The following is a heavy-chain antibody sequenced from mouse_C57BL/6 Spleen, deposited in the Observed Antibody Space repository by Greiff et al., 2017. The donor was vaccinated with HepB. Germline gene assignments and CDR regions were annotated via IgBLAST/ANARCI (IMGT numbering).Heavy chain of an antibody. CDR1: GYAFSSSW. Sequence: VQVVESGPELVKPGASVKISCKASGYAFSSSWMNWVKQRPGKGLEWIGRIYPGDGDTNYNGKFKGKATLTADKSSSTAYMQLSSLTSEDSAVYFCARIYYYGSSYYFDYWGQGTTLTVSS. CDR3: ARIYYYGSSYYFDY. V-gene: IGHV1-82*01. J-gene: IGHJ2*01. CDR2: IYPGDGDT. D-gene: IGHD1-1*01.